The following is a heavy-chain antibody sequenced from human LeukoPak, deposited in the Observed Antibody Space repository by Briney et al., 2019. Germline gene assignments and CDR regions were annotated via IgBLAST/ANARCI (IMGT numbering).Heavy chain of an antibody. D-gene: IGHD4-17*01. CDR2: INQDGSEK. J-gene: IGHJ4*02. V-gene: IGHV3-7*04. CDR3: ARYGALDY. CDR1: GFTFSSYW. Sequence: PGGSLRLSCAASGFTFSSYWMSWVRQAPGKGLQWVANINQDGSEKYYVDSVTGRFTISRDNAKNSLYLQMKSLRTEDTAVYYCARYGALDYWGQGTLVTVSS.